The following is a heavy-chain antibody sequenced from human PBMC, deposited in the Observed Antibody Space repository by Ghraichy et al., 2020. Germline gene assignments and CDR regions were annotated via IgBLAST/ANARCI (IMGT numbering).Heavy chain of an antibody. CDR2: INHSGST. CDR1: GGSFSGYY. Sequence: SETLSLTCAVYGGSFSGYYWSWIRQPPGKGLEWIGEINHSGSTNYNPSLKSRVTISVDTSKNQFSLKLSSVTAADTAVYYCARSGPATCSGGSCYFAYWGQGTLVTVSS. J-gene: IGHJ4*02. D-gene: IGHD2-15*01. CDR3: ARSGPATCSGGSCYFAY. V-gene: IGHV4-34*01.